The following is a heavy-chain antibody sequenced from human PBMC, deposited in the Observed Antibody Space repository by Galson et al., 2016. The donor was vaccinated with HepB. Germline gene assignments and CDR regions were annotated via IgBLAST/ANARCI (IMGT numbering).Heavy chain of an antibody. D-gene: IGHD3-16*01. Sequence: SLRLSCAASGFSFSTYGMNWVRQAPGKGLEWVSVITGSGDYTYYADSVKGRFTISRDNSKNTLYLQMNSLRAEDTAVYYCAKGPYFDYWGQGTLVTVSS. CDR2: ITGSGDYT. CDR3: AKGPYFDY. V-gene: IGHV3-23*01. J-gene: IGHJ4*02. CDR1: GFSFSTYG.